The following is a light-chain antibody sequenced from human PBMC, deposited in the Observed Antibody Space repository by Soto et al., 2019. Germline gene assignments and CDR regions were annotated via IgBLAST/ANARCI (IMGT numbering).Light chain of an antibody. CDR3: QHFDSSPT. J-gene: IGKJ4*01. Sequence: EIVLTQSPGTVSLSPGESATLSCRASQTVSRSYFVWYQQKPGQAPRLLIYGASARAPGIPDRFSGTGSGTESTLTISRLEPEDFAVYFCQHFDSSPTFGGGTKVEIK. CDR2: GAS. CDR1: QTVSRSY. V-gene: IGKV3-20*01.